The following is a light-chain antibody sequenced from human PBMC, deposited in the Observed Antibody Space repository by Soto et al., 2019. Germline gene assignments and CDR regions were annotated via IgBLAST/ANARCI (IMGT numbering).Light chain of an antibody. CDR1: SSDVGAYNY. J-gene: IGLJ1*01. V-gene: IGLV2-14*01. Sequence: SALTQPASVSGSPGQSITISCTGTSSDVGAYNYVSWYQHHPGKAPKLMIYEVSNRPSGVSNRFSGSKSDNTASLSISGLQAEDEADYYCTSYTSSSTYVFGTGTKVTVL. CDR2: EVS. CDR3: TSYTSSSTYV.